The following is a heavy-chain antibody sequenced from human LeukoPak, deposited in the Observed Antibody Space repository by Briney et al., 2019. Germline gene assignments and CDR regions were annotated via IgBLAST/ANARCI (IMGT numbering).Heavy chain of an antibody. D-gene: IGHD5-12*01. CDR2: ISSSSYI. CDR1: GFTFSSYS. CDR3: ARDSEREWLAH. V-gene: IGHV3-21*01. Sequence: GGSLRLSCAASGFTFSSYSMNWVRQAPGKGLEWVSSISSSSYIHYADSVKGRFTISRDNAKNSLYLQMNSLRAEDTAVYYCARDSEREWLAHWGQGTLVTVSS. J-gene: IGHJ4*02.